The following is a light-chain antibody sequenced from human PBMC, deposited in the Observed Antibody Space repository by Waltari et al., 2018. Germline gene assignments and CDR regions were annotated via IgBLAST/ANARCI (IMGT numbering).Light chain of an antibody. CDR3: QQSYSTPET. CDR1: QSISSY. Sequence: DIQMTQSPSSLSASVGDRVTITCRASQSISSYLNWYQQKPGKAPKLLIYAASSLQSGVPSRVSCSGSGTDFTLTISSLQPEDFATYYCQQSYSTPETFGQGTKVEIK. CDR2: AAS. V-gene: IGKV1-39*01. J-gene: IGKJ1*01.